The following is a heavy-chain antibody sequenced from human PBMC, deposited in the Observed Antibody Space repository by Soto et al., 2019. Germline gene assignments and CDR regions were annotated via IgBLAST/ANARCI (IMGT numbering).Heavy chain of an antibody. Sequence: PSETLSLTCAVSGGSISSSNWWSWVRQPPGKGLEWIGEIYHSGSTNYNPSLKSRVTISVDKSKNQFSLRLSSVTAADTAVYYCAAEVGFGPLFDYWGQGTLVTVSS. D-gene: IGHD3-3*01. J-gene: IGHJ4*02. CDR3: AAEVGFGPLFDY. CDR1: GGSISSSNW. V-gene: IGHV4-4*02. CDR2: IYHSGST.